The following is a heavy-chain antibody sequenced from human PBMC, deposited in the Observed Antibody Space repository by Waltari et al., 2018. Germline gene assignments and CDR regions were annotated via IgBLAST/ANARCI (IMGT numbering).Heavy chain of an antibody. V-gene: IGHV4-39*07. J-gene: IGHJ5*02. Sequence: QLQLQESGPGLVKPSETLSLTCTVSGGPISSSSYYWGWIRQPPGKGLEWIGSIYYSGSTYYNPSLKSRVTISVDTSKNQFSLKLSSVTAADTAVYYCARDLVLVRVRWGWFDPWGQGTLVTVSS. CDR2: IYYSGST. CDR1: GGPISSSSYY. CDR3: ARDLVLVRVRWGWFDP. D-gene: IGHD3-3*02.